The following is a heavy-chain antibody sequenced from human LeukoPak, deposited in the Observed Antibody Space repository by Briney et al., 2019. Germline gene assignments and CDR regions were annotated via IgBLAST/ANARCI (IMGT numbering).Heavy chain of an antibody. Sequence: GGSLRLSCAASGFAFSSYEMNWVRQAPGKGLEWVSYISSSGSTIYYADSVKGRFAISRDNATNSLYLQMNSLRAEDTAVYYCASFPSFYSSGWYAFDYWGQGTLVTVSS. J-gene: IGHJ4*02. CDR1: GFAFSSYE. V-gene: IGHV3-48*03. CDR2: ISSSGSTI. CDR3: ASFPSFYSSGWYAFDY. D-gene: IGHD6-19*01.